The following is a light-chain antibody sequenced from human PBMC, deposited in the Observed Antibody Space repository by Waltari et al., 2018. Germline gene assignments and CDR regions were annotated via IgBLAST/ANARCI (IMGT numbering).Light chain of an antibody. CDR1: SSAVGGYSF. Sequence: QSALTQPASVSGSPGQSITISCTGTSSAVGGYSFVTWYQQYPGKAPKLVIYDVSARPSGASDRFSGSKSGNTASLVISGLQPEDEADYYCSSYTATRHYVFGTGTKVTVL. V-gene: IGLV2-14*03. CDR3: SSYTATRHYV. J-gene: IGLJ1*01. CDR2: DVS.